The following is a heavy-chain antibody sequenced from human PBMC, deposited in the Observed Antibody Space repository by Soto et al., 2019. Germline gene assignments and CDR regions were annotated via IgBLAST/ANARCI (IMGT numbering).Heavy chain of an antibody. Sequence: PGGSLRLSCAASGFTVSSNYTSWVRQAPGKGLEWVSVIYSGGSTYYADSVKGRFTISRDNSKNTLYLQMNSLRAEDTAVYYCARYGIAVAGESPFDYWGQGTLVTVSS. CDR2: IYSGGST. CDR3: ARYGIAVAGESPFDY. D-gene: IGHD6-19*01. CDR1: GFTVSSNY. V-gene: IGHV3-66*01. J-gene: IGHJ4*02.